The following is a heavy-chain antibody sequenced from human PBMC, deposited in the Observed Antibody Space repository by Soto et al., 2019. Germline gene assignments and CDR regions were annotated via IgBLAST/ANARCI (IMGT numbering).Heavy chain of an antibody. CDR1: GYTLTELS. Sequence: GASVKFSCKVSGYTLTELSMHWVRQAPGKGLEWMGGFDPEDGETIYAQKFQGRVTMTEDTSTDTAYMELSSLRSEDTAVYYCATGLTGIAAAYYFDYWGQGTLVTVSS. CDR3: ATGLTGIAAAYYFDY. V-gene: IGHV1-24*01. J-gene: IGHJ4*02. D-gene: IGHD6-13*01. CDR2: FDPEDGET.